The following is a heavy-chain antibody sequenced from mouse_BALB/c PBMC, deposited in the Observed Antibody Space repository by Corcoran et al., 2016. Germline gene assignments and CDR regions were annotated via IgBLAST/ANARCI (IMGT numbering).Heavy chain of an antibody. Sequence: QIQKVQTGPELTKPGETVKSDCQACGYTCTNYGMKWVKQAPGKGFKWMGWINTYTGEPTYADDFKGRFAFSLATSASTAYLQINNLTNEDTATYFSARGRSSYSYWGQGILVTVSA. CDR2: INTYTGEP. J-gene: IGHJ3*01. V-gene: IGHV9-3-1*01. CDR1: GYTCTNYG. CDR3: ARGRSSYSY.